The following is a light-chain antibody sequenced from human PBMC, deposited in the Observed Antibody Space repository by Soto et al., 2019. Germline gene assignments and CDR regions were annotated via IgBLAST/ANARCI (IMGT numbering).Light chain of an antibody. CDR2: EVS. J-gene: IGLJ1*01. V-gene: IGLV2-14*01. Sequence: QSALTQPASVSGSPGQSITISCTGTSSDVGGFNSVSWYQQHPGKAPKLVLYEVSDRPSGVSNRFSGSKSGITASLTISGLQAEAEADYYCSSFTSSTTYVFGTGTKVTVL. CDR1: SSDVGGFNS. CDR3: SSFTSSTTYV.